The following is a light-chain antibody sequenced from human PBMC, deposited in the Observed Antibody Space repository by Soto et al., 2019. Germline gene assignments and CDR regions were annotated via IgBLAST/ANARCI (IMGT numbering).Light chain of an antibody. CDR1: QSISSW. CDR2: KAS. Sequence: PSTLSASVGDRVTITCRASQSISSWLAWYQQKPGKAPKLLIYKASSLETGVPSRFSGSGSGTELTLTISSLQHDDFATHYCHFRTFGQGTKVEI. V-gene: IGKV1-5*03. J-gene: IGKJ1*01. CDR3: HFRT.